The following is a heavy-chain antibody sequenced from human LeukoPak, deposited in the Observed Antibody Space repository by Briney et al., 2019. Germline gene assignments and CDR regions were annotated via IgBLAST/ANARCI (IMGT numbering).Heavy chain of an antibody. CDR2: IYYSGST. CDR1: GGSISSYY. Sequence: PSETLSLTCTVSGGSISSYYWSWIRQPPGKGLEWIGYIYYSGSTNYNPSLKSRVTISVDTSKNQFSLKLSSVTAADTAVYYCARAPRDYMDVWGKGTTVTVSS. CDR3: ARAPRDYMDV. V-gene: IGHV4-59*08. J-gene: IGHJ6*03.